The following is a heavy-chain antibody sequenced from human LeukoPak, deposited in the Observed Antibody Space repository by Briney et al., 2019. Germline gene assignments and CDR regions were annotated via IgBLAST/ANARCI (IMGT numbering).Heavy chain of an antibody. Sequence: GGSLRLSCAASGFTFSSYSMSWVRQAPGKGLEWVSSISSSSTYVYYADSVKGRFTISRDNAKISLYLQVNSLRAEDTAVYYCARDPYGSGSTSFDIWGQGTMVTVPS. D-gene: IGHD3-10*01. CDR3: ARDPYGSGSTSFDI. CDR2: ISSSSTYV. CDR1: GFTFSSYS. V-gene: IGHV3-21*01. J-gene: IGHJ3*02.